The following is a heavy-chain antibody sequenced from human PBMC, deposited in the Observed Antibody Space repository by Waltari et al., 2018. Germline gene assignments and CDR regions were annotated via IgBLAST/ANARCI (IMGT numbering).Heavy chain of an antibody. CDR2: IHYSGST. J-gene: IGHJ4*01. CDR3: ARDGCSGGSCYPHY. CDR1: GGSITSYY. V-gene: IGHV4-59*01. D-gene: IGHD2-15*01. Sequence: QVQLQESGPGLVKPSETLSLTCTVPGGSITSYYWRWIRQSPGKGLEWIGYIHYSGSTNYNPSLKSRVTISVDTSKNQFSLKLTSVTAADTAVYYCARDGCSGGSCYPHYWGQGTLVTVSS.